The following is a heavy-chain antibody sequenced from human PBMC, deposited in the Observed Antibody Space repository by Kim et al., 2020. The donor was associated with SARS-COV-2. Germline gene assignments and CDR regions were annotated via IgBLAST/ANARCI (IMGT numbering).Heavy chain of an antibody. Sequence: SETLSLTCAVYGGSFSGYYWSWIRQPPGKGLEWIGEINHSGSTNYNPSLKSRVTISVDTSKNQFSLKLSSVTAADTAVYYCASGFWGAPYYFDYWGQGTL. V-gene: IGHV4-34*01. CDR3: ASGFWGAPYYFDY. J-gene: IGHJ4*02. D-gene: IGHD3-16*01. CDR1: GGSFSGYY. CDR2: INHSGST.